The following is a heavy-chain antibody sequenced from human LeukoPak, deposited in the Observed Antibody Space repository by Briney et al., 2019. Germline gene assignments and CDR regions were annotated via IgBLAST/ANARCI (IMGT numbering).Heavy chain of an antibody. CDR1: GGSFSGYY. V-gene: IGHV4-34*01. D-gene: IGHD5-24*01. Sequence: SETLPLTCAVYGGSFSGYYWSWIRQPPGKGLEWIGEINHSGSTNYNPSLKTRVTTSLDTTKNQLSLRLSSVTAADTAVYSSGRGRGGRWLQMFNYWGQGTLVTVSS. CDR3: GRGRGGRWLQMFNY. CDR2: INHSGST. J-gene: IGHJ4*02.